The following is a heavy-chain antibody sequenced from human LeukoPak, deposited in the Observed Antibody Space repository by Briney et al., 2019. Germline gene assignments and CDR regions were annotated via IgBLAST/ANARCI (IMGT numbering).Heavy chain of an antibody. CDR3: AKRCSGGSCWGFDN. Sequence: PGGSLRLSCAASGFTFSSYAMTWVRQAPGKGLEWVSTISGSGASTYYADSVKGRFTISRDNSKNTLYLQMNSLRAEDTAVYYCAKRCSGGSCWGFDNWGQGTLVTVSS. CDR1: GFTFSSYA. CDR2: ISGSGAST. D-gene: IGHD2-15*01. V-gene: IGHV3-23*01. J-gene: IGHJ4*02.